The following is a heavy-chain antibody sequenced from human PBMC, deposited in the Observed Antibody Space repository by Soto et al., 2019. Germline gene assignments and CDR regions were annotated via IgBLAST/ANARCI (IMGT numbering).Heavy chain of an antibody. J-gene: IGHJ6*01. CDR1: VFTFSSYG. CDR2: IWYDGSNK. V-gene: IGHV3-33*01. Sequence: RSLRLSCASSVFTFSSYGMHWVRHSPGKGLEWVAVIWYDGSNKYYADSVKGRFTISRDNSKNTLYLQMNSLRAEDTAVYYCARGHHGLEVWGQGTTVTVSS. CDR3: ARGHHGLEV.